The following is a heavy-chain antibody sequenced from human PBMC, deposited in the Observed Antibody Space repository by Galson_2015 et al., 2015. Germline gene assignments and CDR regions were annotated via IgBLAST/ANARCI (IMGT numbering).Heavy chain of an antibody. V-gene: IGHV4-39*01. D-gene: IGHD4-17*01. J-gene: IGHJ5*02. CDR2: ISYSGNT. CDR3: VGQQGGDYANS. Sequence: SETLSLTCTVSAVSISTSGYYWGWVRQPPGKGLEWIGSISYSGNTNYSPSLKSRVTISVDTSKNQLSLKVTSVTAADTAVYYCVGQQGGDYANSWGQGTLVTVSS. CDR1: AVSISTSGYY.